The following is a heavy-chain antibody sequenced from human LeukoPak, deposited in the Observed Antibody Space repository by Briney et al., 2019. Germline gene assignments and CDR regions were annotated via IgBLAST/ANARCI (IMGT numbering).Heavy chain of an antibody. V-gene: IGHV1-69*04. D-gene: IGHD3-22*01. J-gene: IGHJ4*02. CDR3: ARDILSPYDSSGLYFDY. CDR2: ITPILGIA. Sequence: SVKVSCKASGGTFSSYAISWVRQAPGQGLEWMGRITPILGIANYAQKFQGRVTITAVKSTSTAYMELSSLRSEDTAVYYCARDILSPYDSSGLYFDYWGQGTLVTVSS. CDR1: GGTFSSYA.